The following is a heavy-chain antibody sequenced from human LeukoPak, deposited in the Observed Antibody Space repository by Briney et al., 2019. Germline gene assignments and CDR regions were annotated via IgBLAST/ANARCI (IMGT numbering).Heavy chain of an antibody. CDR1: GGSISSYY. CDR2: IYHSGST. J-gene: IGHJ4*02. Sequence: PSETLSLTCTVSGGSISSYYWSWIRQPAGKGLEWIGYIYHSGSTYYNPSLKSRVTISVDRSKNQFSLKLSSVTAADTAVYYCARDLPYSSSWDGGGYWGQGTLVTVSS. D-gene: IGHD6-13*01. CDR3: ARDLPYSSSWDGGGY. V-gene: IGHV4-59*06.